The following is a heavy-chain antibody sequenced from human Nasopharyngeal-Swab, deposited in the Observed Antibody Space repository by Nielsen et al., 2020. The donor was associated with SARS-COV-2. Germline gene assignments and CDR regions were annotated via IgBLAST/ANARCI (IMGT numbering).Heavy chain of an antibody. D-gene: IGHD2-15*01. CDR2: IKEDGSEK. J-gene: IGHJ6*02. Sequence: WSRQSPGQVREGVANIKEDGSEKNYVDSVKGRFTISRDNAKNSLYLQMNSLRADDTAVYYCARDTYCSGGSCYGYGMAVWGQGTTVTVSS. V-gene: IGHV3-7*01. CDR3: ARDTYCSGGSCYGYGMAV.